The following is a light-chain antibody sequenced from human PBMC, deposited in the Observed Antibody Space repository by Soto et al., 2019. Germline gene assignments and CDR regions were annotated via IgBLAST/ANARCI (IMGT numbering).Light chain of an antibody. CDR1: SSDVGGYNH. CDR2: DLS. Sequence: QPARTPLGSVPGADGQAVPITCTETSSDVGGYNHVSWYQQHPGKAPKLMIYDLSNRPSGVSNRFSGSKSGNTASLTISGLQAEDEADYYCRSYTSSSTLLYVFGTGTKVTVL. CDR3: RSYTSSSTLLYV. V-gene: IGLV2-14*01. J-gene: IGLJ1*01.